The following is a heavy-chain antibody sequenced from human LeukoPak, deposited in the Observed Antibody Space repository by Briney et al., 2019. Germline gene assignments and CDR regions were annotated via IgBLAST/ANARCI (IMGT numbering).Heavy chain of an antibody. CDR1: GYTFTSYA. Sequence: GASVKVSCKASGYTFTSYAMHWVRQAPGQRLEWMGWINAGNGNTKYSQKFQGRVTITRDTSASTAYMELSSLRSEDTAVYYCARDRIRYFDWSAQKDAFDIWGQGTMVTVSS. J-gene: IGHJ3*02. V-gene: IGHV1-3*01. CDR2: INAGNGNT. CDR3: ARDRIRYFDWSAQKDAFDI. D-gene: IGHD3-9*01.